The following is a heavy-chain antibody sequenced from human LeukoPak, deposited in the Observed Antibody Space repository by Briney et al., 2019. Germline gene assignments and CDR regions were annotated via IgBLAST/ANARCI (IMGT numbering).Heavy chain of an antibody. Sequence: GRSLRLSCAASGFTFSSYAMHWVRQAPGKGLEWVAVISYDGSNKYYADSVKGRFTISRDNAKNTVFLQMNSLRAEDTALYYCAKEDHGTYSTAFDYWGQGTLVTVSS. CDR3: AKEDHGTYSTAFDY. J-gene: IGHJ4*02. CDR2: ISYDGSNK. D-gene: IGHD1-26*01. V-gene: IGHV3-30-3*01. CDR1: GFTFSSYA.